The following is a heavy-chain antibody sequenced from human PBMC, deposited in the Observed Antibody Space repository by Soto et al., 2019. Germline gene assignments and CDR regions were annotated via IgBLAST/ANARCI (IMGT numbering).Heavy chain of an antibody. CDR3: ARSGSRDYYYYYMDD. V-gene: IGHV1-8*01. D-gene: IGHD2-2*01. CDR1: GYTFTSYD. Sequence: ASVKVSCKASGYTFTSYDINWVRQATGQGLEWMGWMNPNSGNTGYAQKFQGRVTMTRNTSISTAYMELSSLRSEDAAVYYCARSGSRDYYYYYMDDCRKGTTVT. J-gene: IGHJ6*03. CDR2: MNPNSGNT.